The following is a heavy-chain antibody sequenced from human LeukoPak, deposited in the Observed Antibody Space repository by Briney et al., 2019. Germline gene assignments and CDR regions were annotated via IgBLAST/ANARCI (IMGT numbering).Heavy chain of an antibody. CDR3: ARRIGYSSGHSAVYYFDY. CDR1: GFTFSTYW. Sequence: QPGGSLRLSCAASGFTFSTYWMHWVRQAPGKGLVWVSLINSGGDDTRYAGSVKGRFTISRDNAKNTLYLQMNSLRAEDTAVYYCARRIGYSSGHSAVYYFDYWGQGTLVTVSS. V-gene: IGHV3-74*01. D-gene: IGHD6-19*01. CDR2: INSGGDDT. J-gene: IGHJ4*02.